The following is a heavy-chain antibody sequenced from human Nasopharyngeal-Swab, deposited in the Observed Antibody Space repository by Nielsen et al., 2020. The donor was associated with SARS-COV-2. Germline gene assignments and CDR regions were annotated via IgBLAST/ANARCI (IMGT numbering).Heavy chain of an antibody. Sequence: SETLSLTCTVSGGSINSGDYYWSWIRQHPGRGLEWIGYIYYSGSTYYNPSLKSRLTISVDTSKNQFSLKLTSVTAADTAVYYCARAPTIFGVVITSFDLWGQGTLVTVSS. J-gene: IGHJ4*02. CDR2: IYYSGST. V-gene: IGHV4-31*03. CDR3: ARAPTIFGVVITSFDL. D-gene: IGHD3-3*01. CDR1: GGSINSGDYY.